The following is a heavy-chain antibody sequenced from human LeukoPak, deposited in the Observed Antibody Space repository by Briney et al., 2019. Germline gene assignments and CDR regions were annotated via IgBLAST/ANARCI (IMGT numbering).Heavy chain of an antibody. D-gene: IGHD3-22*01. J-gene: IGHJ5*02. CDR2: INHTGTT. CDR1: GGSFNTYY. V-gene: IGHV4-34*01. Sequence: SETLSLTCAVYGGSFNTYYWNWIRQSPGKGLEWIGEINHTGTTNYNPSLKSRFTISVDTSKNQFSLKLTSVTAADTAVYYCARDTYYYDSSGYRRWFDPWGQGTLVTVSS. CDR3: ARDTYYYDSSGYRRWFDP.